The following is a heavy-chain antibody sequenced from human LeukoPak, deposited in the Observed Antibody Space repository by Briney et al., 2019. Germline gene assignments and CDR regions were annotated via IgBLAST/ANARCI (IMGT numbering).Heavy chain of an antibody. J-gene: IGHJ6*03. D-gene: IGHD1-26*01. Sequence: GGSLRLSCAASGFTFSSYAMSWVRQAPGKGLEWVSAISGSGGSTYYADSVKGRFTISRDNSKNTLYLQMNSLRAEDTAVYYCAKGSGWEPPNYYYYYMDVWGKGTTVTVSS. CDR1: GFTFSSYA. V-gene: IGHV3-23*01. CDR3: AKGSGWEPPNYYYYYMDV. CDR2: ISGSGGST.